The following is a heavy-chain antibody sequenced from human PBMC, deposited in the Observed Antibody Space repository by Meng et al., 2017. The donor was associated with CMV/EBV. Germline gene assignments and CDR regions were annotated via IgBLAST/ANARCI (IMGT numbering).Heavy chain of an antibody. CDR3: AKEGNYYGSGSYYAY. CDR1: GGAFNSSNHD. J-gene: IGHJ4*02. CDR2: SYYSGST. D-gene: IGHD3-10*01. Sequence: QWSDQCLVTAAETLSLTCDVSGGAFNSSNHDWGWIWQPQGKGLEWIGSSYYSGSTYYNPSLKSRVTISVDTSKNQFSLKLRSVTAADTAVYYCAKEGNYYGSGSYYAYWGQGTLVTVSS. V-gene: IGHV4-39*07.